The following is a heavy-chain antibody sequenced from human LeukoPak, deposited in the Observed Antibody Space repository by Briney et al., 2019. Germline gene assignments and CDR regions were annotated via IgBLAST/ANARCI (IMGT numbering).Heavy chain of an antibody. Sequence: GGSLRLSCAASGFTFSDYYMSWIRQAPGKGLEWVSYISSHSGTTIYYAGSVKGRFTISRDNAKNTLYLQMNSLRADDTAVYYCARDSPSMYESPMDVWGQGTTVTVSS. CDR2: ISSHSGTTI. J-gene: IGHJ6*02. CDR1: GFTFSDYY. CDR3: ARDSPSMYESPMDV. D-gene: IGHD2-8*01. V-gene: IGHV3-11*01.